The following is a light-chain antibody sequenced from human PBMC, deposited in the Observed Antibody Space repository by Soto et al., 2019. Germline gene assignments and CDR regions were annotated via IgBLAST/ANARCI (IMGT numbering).Light chain of an antibody. CDR1: SSDVGGYNY. Sequence: QSVLTQPASVSGSPGQAITISCTGTSSDVGGYNYVSWYQHHPGKAPKLLIYEVSYRPSGVSDRCSGSKSANTASLTISGLQAEDEADYYCSSYTSGSLRVFGTGTKVTVL. V-gene: IGLV2-14*01. CDR2: EVS. CDR3: SSYTSGSLRV. J-gene: IGLJ1*01.